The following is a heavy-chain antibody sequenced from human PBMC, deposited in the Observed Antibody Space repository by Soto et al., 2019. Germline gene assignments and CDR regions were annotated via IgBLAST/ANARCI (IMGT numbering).Heavy chain of an antibody. J-gene: IGHJ4*02. V-gene: IGHV3-9*01. Sequence: EVQLVESGGGLVQPGRSLRLSCAASGFTFDDYAMHWVRQAPGKGLEWVSGISWNSGSIGYADSVKGRFTISRDNAKNSLYLQMNSLRAEDTALYYCAKDMSDGSSGWYESFDYWGQGTLVTVSS. CDR1: GFTFDDYA. CDR2: ISWNSGSI. D-gene: IGHD6-19*01. CDR3: AKDMSDGSSGWYESFDY.